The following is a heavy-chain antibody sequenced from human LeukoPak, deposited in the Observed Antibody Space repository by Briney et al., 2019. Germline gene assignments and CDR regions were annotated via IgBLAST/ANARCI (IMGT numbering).Heavy chain of an antibody. J-gene: IGHJ4*02. CDR1: GYTFTDYY. V-gene: IGHV1-2*02. CDR2: INPNSGDT. D-gene: IGHD3-10*01. Sequence: GASVKVSCKASGYTFTDYYMHWVRQAPGKGLEWMGWINPNSGDTNSAQNFQGRVTVTWDTSISTAYMELSSLTSDDTAIYYCARDNRRYGSGSYFHYWGQGTLVTVS. CDR3: ARDNRRYGSGSYFHY.